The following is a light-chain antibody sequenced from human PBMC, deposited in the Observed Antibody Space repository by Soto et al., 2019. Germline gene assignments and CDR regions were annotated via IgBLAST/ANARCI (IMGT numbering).Light chain of an antibody. CDR3: QQYFEWPPMT. V-gene: IGKV3-15*01. CDR2: GAS. Sequence: VMTQSPATLSVSPGERATLSCWASETDATNLAWYQQKPGQAPRLLISGASTRAAGISDRFRGSGSGTEFTLTISSLWSVDSSIYYCQQYFEWPPMTFGQGTKVEI. J-gene: IGKJ1*01. CDR1: ETDATN.